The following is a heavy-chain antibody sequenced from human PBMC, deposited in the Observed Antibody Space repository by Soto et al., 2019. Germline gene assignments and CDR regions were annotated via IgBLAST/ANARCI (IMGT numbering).Heavy chain of an antibody. Sequence: AGESLKISCKGSGYTFTNYWIVWVRQIPGKGLEWMGIIYPGDSDTRYSPSFQGQVTISADRSISTAYLQWSSLKASDTGMYYCVRYNTMNEYFFHGMGVWGQGTTVTVSS. D-gene: IGHD3-3*01. CDR1: GYTFTNYW. V-gene: IGHV5-51*01. CDR2: IYPGDSDT. CDR3: VRYNTMNEYFFHGMGV. J-gene: IGHJ6*02.